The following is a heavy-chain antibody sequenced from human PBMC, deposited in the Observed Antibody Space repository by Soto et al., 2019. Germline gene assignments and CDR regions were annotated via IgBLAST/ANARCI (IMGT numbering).Heavy chain of an antibody. D-gene: IGHD6-13*01. J-gene: IGHJ3*02. CDR1: GGSISSSSYY. V-gene: IGHV4-39*01. CDR2: IYYSGST. CDR3: AEGAGQQLVPTFDI. Sequence: SETLSLTCTVSGGSISSSSYYWGWIRQPPGKGLEWIGSIYYSGSTYYNPSLKSRVTISVDTSKNQFSLKLSSVTAADTAVYYCAEGAGQQLVPTFDIWGQGTMVTVSS.